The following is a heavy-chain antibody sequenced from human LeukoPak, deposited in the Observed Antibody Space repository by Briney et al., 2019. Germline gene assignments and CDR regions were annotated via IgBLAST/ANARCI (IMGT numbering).Heavy chain of an antibody. CDR2: ISSGSDYI. V-gene: IGHV3-21*01. J-gene: IGHJ4*02. Sequence: GGSLRLSCAASGFTFSSYSMNWVRQAPGKGLEWVSSISSGSDYIYYADSVKGRFTISRDNAKNSLYLQMNSLRADDTAVYYCARDGRLGIAYWGQGTLVTVSS. CDR1: GFTFSSYS. D-gene: IGHD1-1*01. CDR3: ARDGRLGIAY.